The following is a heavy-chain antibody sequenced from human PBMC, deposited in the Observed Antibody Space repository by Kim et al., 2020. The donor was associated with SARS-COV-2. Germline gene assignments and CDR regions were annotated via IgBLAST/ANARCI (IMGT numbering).Heavy chain of an antibody. CDR3: ARDGRDYDYVWGSYRYTGFDY. J-gene: IGHJ4*02. CDR1: GGSISSYY. D-gene: IGHD3-16*02. CDR2: IYYSGST. Sequence: SETLSLTCTVSGGSISSYYWSWIRQPPGKGLEWIGYIYYSGSTNYNPSLKSRVTISVDTSKNQFSLKLSSVTAADTAVYYCARDGRDYDYVWGSYRYTGFDYWGQGTLVTVSS. V-gene: IGHV4-59*01.